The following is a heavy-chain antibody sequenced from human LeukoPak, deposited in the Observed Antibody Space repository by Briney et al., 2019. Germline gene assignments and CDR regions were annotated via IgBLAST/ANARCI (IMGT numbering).Heavy chain of an antibody. V-gene: IGHV4-34*01. CDR1: GGSFSGYY. J-gene: IGHJ3*02. D-gene: IGHD6-6*01. CDR3: ARSSTTPSSSSSSAFDI. Sequence: PSETLSLTCAVYGGSFSGYYWSWIRQPPGKGLEWIGEINHSGSTNYNPSLKSRVTISVDTSKNQFSLKLSSVTAADTAVYYCARSSTTPSSSSSSAFDIWGQGTMVTVSS. CDR2: INHSGST.